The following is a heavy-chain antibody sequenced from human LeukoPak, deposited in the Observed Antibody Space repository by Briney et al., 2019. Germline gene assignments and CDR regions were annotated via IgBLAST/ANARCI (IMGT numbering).Heavy chain of an antibody. J-gene: IGHJ6*03. V-gene: IGHV3-30*02. CDR2: TRYDGSNK. CDR1: GFSFSSYG. D-gene: IGHD6-13*01. Sequence: GGSLRLSCAASGFSFSSYGMHWVRQAPGKGLEWVAFTRYDGSNKYYADSPQGRFTISRDNLKNTLYLQMNSLRAEDTAVYYCARSSSWYDYYDMDVWGKGTTVTVSS. CDR3: ARSSSWYDYYDMDV.